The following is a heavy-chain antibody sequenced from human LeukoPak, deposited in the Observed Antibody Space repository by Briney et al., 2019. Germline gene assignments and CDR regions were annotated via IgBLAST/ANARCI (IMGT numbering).Heavy chain of an antibody. CDR2: ISYDGTNK. J-gene: IGHJ4*02. Sequence: GGSLRLSCAASGFTFSSYAMHWVRQAPGKGLEWVALISYDGTNKYYADSVKGRFTISRDNSKNTLYLQMNSLRAEDTAVYYCARRSGIAVAGAFDYWGQGTLVTVSS. V-gene: IGHV3-30*04. CDR3: ARRSGIAVAGAFDY. CDR1: GFTFSSYA. D-gene: IGHD6-19*01.